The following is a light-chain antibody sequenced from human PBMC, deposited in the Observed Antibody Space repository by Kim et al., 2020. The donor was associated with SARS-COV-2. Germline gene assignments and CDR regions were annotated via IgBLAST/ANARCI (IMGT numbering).Light chain of an antibody. CDR1: QSISSY. V-gene: IGKV1-39*01. J-gene: IGKJ5*01. CDR3: QQSYSTPRT. CDR2: AAS. Sequence: DIQMTQSPSSLSASVGDRVTITCRASQSISSYLNWYQQKPGKAPKLLIYAASSLQSGVPSRFSGSGSGTDFTLTISSLQPEDFATYYCQQSYSTPRTFGQRTRREIK.